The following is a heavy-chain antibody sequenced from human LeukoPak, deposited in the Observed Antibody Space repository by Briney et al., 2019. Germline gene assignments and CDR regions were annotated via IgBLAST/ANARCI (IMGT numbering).Heavy chain of an antibody. V-gene: IGHV3-23*01. CDR1: GFTFSSYG. D-gene: IGHD1-26*01. CDR3: ATSKYSGSY. Sequence: GGSLRLSCAGSGFTFSSYGMHWVRQAPGKGLEWVSAISGSGGRIYYGASVKGRFTISRDNSKNTLNLQMNSLRAEDTAVYYCATSKYSGSYWGQGTLVTVSS. CDR2: ISGSGGRI. J-gene: IGHJ4*02.